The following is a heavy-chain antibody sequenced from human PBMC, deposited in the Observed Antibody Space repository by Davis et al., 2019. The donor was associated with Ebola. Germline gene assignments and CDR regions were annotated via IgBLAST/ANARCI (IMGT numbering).Heavy chain of an antibody. J-gene: IGHJ4*02. CDR2: ISSSSSTI. CDR3: AMGGMATATYFDY. D-gene: IGHD5-24*01. Sequence: PGGSLRLSCAASGFTFSSYSMNWVRQAPGKGLEWVSYISSSSSTIYYADSVKGRFTISRDNSKNTLYLQMNSLRAEDTAVYYCAMGGMATATYFDYWGQGTLVTVSS. CDR1: GFTFSSYS. V-gene: IGHV3-48*01.